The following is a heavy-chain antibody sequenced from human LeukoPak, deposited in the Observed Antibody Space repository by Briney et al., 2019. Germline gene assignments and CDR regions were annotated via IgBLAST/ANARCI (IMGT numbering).Heavy chain of an antibody. CDR2: MRQDGSEI. CDR3: ARGPVASRGITGIDVGVDL. CDR1: GFTFSSYW. Sequence: GGSLTLSCVRSGFTFSSYWMTWVRQSPGKGLEWVANMRQDGSEIYYVDSVKGRFTISRDNGKKSLFLHMNSLRADDTALYYCARGPVASRGITGIDVGVDLWGQGTLVSVSS. D-gene: IGHD1-20*01. V-gene: IGHV3-7*04. J-gene: IGHJ5*02.